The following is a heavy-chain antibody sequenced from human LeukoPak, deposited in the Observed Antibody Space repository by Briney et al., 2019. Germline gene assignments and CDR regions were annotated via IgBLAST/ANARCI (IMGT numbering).Heavy chain of an antibody. V-gene: IGHV3-7*01. J-gene: IGHJ5*02. CDR2: IKQDGSHK. Sequence: GGSLRLSCAASGFTFSTYWMYWVRQAPGKGLEWVANIKQDGSHKYYVDSVKGRFTISRDNAKNSLYLQMNSLRAEDTAVYYCARDLYCSSTSCSTWWFDPWGQGTLVTVSS. D-gene: IGHD2-2*01. CDR1: GFTFSTYW. CDR3: ARDLYCSSTSCSTWWFDP.